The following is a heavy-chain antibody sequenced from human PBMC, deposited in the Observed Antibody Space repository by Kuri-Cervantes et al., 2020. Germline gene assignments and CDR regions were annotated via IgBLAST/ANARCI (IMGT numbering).Heavy chain of an antibody. Sequence: GESLKISCEASGFTFSFYSVNWVRQAPGKGLEWVSYITSTSSTVYYADSVKGRFTISRDNAKNSLYLQMNSLRAEDTALYYCAKDIKYIAVAGAFDYWGQGTLVTVSS. D-gene: IGHD6-19*01. V-gene: IGHV3-48*01. CDR2: ITSTSSTV. CDR1: GFTFSFYS. J-gene: IGHJ4*02. CDR3: AKDIKYIAVAGAFDY.